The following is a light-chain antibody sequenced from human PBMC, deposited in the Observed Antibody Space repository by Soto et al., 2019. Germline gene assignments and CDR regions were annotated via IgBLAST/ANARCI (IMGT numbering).Light chain of an antibody. CDR2: GNS. V-gene: IGLV1-40*01. CDR1: SSNIGAGYD. J-gene: IGLJ1*01. CDR3: QSYDSSLSGSRV. Sequence: VLTQPPSVSGAPGQSVTISCTGSSSNIGAGYDVHWYQQLPGTAPKLLIYGNSNRPSGVPDRFSGSKSGTSASLAITGLQAEDEADYYCQSYDSSLSGSRVFGTGTKVTVL.